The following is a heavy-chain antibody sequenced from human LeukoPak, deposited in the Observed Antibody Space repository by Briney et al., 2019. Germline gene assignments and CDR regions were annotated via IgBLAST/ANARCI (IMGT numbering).Heavy chain of an antibody. J-gene: IGHJ4*02. V-gene: IGHV1-58*02. CDR1: GFTFTSSA. D-gene: IGHD3-16*02. CDR2: IVVGSGNT. CDR3: AAGDYVWGSYRYTGIPNADY. Sequence: GTSVKVSCKASGFTFTSSAMQWVRQARGQRLEWIGWIVVGSGNTNYAQKFQERVTITRDMSTSTAYMELSSLRSEDTAVYYCAAGDYVWGSYRYTGIPNADYWGQGTLVTVSS.